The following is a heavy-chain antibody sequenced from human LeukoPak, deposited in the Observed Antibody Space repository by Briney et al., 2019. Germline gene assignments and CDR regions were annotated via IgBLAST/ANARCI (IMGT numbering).Heavy chain of an antibody. CDR2: IIPIFGAA. J-gene: IGHJ5*02. CDR1: GGTFSSYA. CDR3: ARAGIAARLFWFDP. V-gene: IGHV1-69*13. D-gene: IGHD6-6*01. Sequence: ASVKVSCKASGGTFSSYAISWVRQAPGQGLEWMGGIIPIFGAANYAQKFQGRVTITADESTSTAYMELSSLRSEDTAVYYCARAGIAARLFWFDPWGQGTLVTVSS.